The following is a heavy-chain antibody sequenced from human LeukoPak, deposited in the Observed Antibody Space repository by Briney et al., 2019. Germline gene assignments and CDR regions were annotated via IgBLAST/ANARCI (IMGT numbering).Heavy chain of an antibody. CDR2: IYYSGST. Sequence: SETLSLTCTVSGGSISSSSYYWGWIRQPPGKGLEWIGNIYYSGSTNYNPSLKSRVTISVDTSKNQFSLKLSSVTAADTAVYYCARHSTTYYYDSSGYYHGGYFDYWGQGTLVTVSS. CDR3: ARHSTTYYYDSSGYYHGGYFDY. V-gene: IGHV4-39*01. D-gene: IGHD3-22*01. CDR1: GGSISSSSYY. J-gene: IGHJ4*02.